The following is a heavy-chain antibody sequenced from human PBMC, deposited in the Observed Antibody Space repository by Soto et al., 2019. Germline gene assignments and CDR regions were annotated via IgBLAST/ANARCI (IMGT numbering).Heavy chain of an antibody. D-gene: IGHD3-22*01. V-gene: IGHV3-23*01. J-gene: IGHJ4*02. Sequence: GGSLILSCVASGFSFSNYAMSWVRQAPGKGLEWVSGISESGGSTYYADSVKGRFTISRDNSKNTVFLQINSLRAEDTAVYYCATRNYFDRSGYYYYYFDYWGQGALVTVSS. CDR1: GFSFSNYA. CDR2: ISESGGST. CDR3: ATRNYFDRSGYYYYYFDY.